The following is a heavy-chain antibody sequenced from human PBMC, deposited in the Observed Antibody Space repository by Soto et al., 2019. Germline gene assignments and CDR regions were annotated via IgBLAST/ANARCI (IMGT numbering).Heavy chain of an antibody. J-gene: IGHJ4*02. CDR2: IHNSGTS. CDR3: VREERIAAPQLDY. Sequence: SETLSLTCTVSGGSIKSSDYHWSWIRQSPAKGLEWIGYIHNSGTSFYNPSLRGRVTVTLDTSRSQFSLTLASVTAADTAVYYCVREERIAAPQLDYWGQGIPVTVSS. D-gene: IGHD6-6*01. V-gene: IGHV4-30-4*01. CDR1: GGSIKSSDYH.